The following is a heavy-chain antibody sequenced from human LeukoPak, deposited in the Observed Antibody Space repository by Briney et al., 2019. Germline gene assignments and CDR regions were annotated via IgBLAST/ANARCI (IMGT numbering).Heavy chain of an antibody. CDR2: ISSSSSSYI. Sequence: GGSLRLSCAASGFTFSSYSMNWVRQAPGKGLEWVSSISSSSSSYIYYADSVKGRFTISRDNAKNSLYLQMNSLRAEDTAVYYCAREQRYGDQDYWGQGTLVTVSS. CDR1: GFTFSSYS. V-gene: IGHV3-21*01. D-gene: IGHD4-17*01. J-gene: IGHJ4*02. CDR3: AREQRYGDQDY.